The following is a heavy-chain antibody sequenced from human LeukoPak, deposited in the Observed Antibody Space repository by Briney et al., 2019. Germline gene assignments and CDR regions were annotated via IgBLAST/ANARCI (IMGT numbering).Heavy chain of an antibody. Sequence: GGSLRLSCAASGFSFGSYGILWVRQAPGKGLEWVAVISHEGSYKSYADSVKGRFTISRDNSKNMVYLQLNSLRAEDTAVYYCARTREQWQVLDYWGQGTLVTVSS. CDR2: ISHEGSYK. D-gene: IGHD6-19*01. V-gene: IGHV3-30*03. CDR3: ARTREQWQVLDY. J-gene: IGHJ4*02. CDR1: GFSFGSYG.